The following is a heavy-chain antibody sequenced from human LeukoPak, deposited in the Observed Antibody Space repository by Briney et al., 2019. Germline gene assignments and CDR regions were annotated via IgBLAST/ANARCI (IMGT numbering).Heavy chain of an antibody. V-gene: IGHV3-21*01. CDR1: GFTFSSYN. J-gene: IGHJ3*02. CDR3: LLSHDAFDI. D-gene: IGHD2-15*01. Sequence: GGSLRLSCAASGFTFSSYNMNWVRQAPGKGLEWVSSISSSSSYIYYADSVKGRFTISRDNSNNTLYLQMHGLRPEDTAVYYCLLSHDAFDIWGQGTMVTVSS. CDR2: ISSSSSYI.